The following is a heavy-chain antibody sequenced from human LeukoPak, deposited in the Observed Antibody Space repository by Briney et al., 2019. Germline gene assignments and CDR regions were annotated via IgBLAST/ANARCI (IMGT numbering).Heavy chain of an antibody. CDR3: AKGPYSSGWHFFDY. V-gene: IGHV3-30*02. J-gene: IGHJ4*02. Sequence: GGSLRLSCAASGFTFNRYALQWVRQAPGKGLEWVSFIRHDGSHKYYSNSVKGRFTISRDNSKNTLYLQMNSLRAEDTAVYYCAKGPYSSGWHFFDYWGQGTLVTVSS. CDR2: IRHDGSHK. D-gene: IGHD6-19*01. CDR1: GFTFNRYA.